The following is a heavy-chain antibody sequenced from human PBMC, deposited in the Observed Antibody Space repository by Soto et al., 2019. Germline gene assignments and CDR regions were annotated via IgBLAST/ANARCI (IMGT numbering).Heavy chain of an antibody. J-gene: IGHJ5*02. CDR2: VYYSGAT. D-gene: IGHD3-16*01. V-gene: IGHV4-39*01. Sequence: PSETLSLTCNVSGDSMTSPPYYWGWIRQPPGKGLVWIGTVYYSGATYYNPSLRGRLTVSADTSKTSFSLRLTSLSAAATAVYHCARHDDWVDPCGQGILLTDS. CDR3: ARHDDWVDP. CDR1: GDSMTSPPYY.